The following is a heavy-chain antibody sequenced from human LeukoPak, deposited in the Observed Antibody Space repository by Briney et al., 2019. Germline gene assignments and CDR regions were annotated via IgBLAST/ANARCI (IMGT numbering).Heavy chain of an antibody. CDR1: GFTFSSYD. J-gene: IGHJ5*02. D-gene: IGHD6-19*01. Sequence: PGGSLRLSCAASGFTFSSYDLHWVRQAPGKGLEWVAVISYGGTNKYYADSVKGRFTISRDSSKNTLFLQMNSLRAGDTAVYYCATSNTSGWYCWFDPWGQGTLVTVSS. CDR3: ATSNTSGWYCWFDP. V-gene: IGHV3-30-3*01. CDR2: ISYGGTNK.